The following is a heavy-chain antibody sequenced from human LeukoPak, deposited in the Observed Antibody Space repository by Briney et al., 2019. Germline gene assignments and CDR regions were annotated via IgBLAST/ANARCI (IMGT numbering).Heavy chain of an antibody. CDR3: ATYSSLNRREFQY. CDR1: GGSISSGDYY. D-gene: IGHD3-22*01. J-gene: IGHJ1*01. Sequence: PSETLSLTCTDSGGSISSGDYYWSWIRQPPGKGLEWIGYIYYSGSTYYNPSLKSRVTISVDTSKNQFSLKLSSVTAADTAVYYCATYSSLNRREFQYWGQGTLLTVSS. CDR2: IYYSGST. V-gene: IGHV4-30-4*08.